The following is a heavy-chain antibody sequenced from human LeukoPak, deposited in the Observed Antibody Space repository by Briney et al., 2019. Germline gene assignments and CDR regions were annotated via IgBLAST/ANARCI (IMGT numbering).Heavy chain of an antibody. V-gene: IGHV1-18*01. CDR3: ARDGSGVWFDY. CDR1: GYRFSEYG. D-gene: IGHD3-10*01. CDR2: INAYNGDT. Sequence: ASVKVSCKSSGYRFSEYGISWVRQAPGQGLEWMAWINAYNGDTNYAQKLQGRVTLTTETSTSTAYMELRSLRSDDTAVYYCARDGSGVWFDYWGQGTLVTVSS. J-gene: IGHJ4*02.